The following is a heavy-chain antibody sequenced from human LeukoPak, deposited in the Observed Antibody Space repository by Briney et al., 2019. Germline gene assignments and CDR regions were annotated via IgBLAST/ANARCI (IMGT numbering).Heavy chain of an antibody. CDR3: ARHCSGGSCYSGFDY. V-gene: IGHV1-2*06. J-gene: IGHJ4*02. CDR1: GYTFTGYY. CDR2: INPNSGGT. Sequence: VASVKVSCKASGYTFTGYYMHWVRQAPGQGLEWMGRINPNSGGTNYAQKFQGRVTMTRDTSISTAYMELSRLRSDDTAVYYCARHCSGGSCYSGFDYWGQGTLVTVSS. D-gene: IGHD2-15*01.